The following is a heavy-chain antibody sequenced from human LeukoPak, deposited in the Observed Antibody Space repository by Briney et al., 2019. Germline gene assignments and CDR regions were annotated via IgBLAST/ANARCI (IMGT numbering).Heavy chain of an antibody. CDR2: TYYRSKWYN. V-gene: IGHV6-1*01. D-gene: IGHD3-22*01. Sequence: SQTLSLTCAISGDSVSSNSAAWNWIRQSPSSGLEWLGRTYYRSKWYNDYAVSVKSRITINPDTSKNQFSLQLNSVTPEDTAVYYCAREPHYYDSSGPFLWGRGTLVTVSS. CDR3: AREPHYYDSSGPFL. J-gene: IGHJ2*01. CDR1: GDSVSSNSAA.